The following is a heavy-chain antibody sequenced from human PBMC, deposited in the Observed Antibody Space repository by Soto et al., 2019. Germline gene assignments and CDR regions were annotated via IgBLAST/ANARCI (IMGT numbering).Heavy chain of an antibody. V-gene: IGHV3-30*18. CDR3: AKSDFGTTRYYFDD. CDR2: ISYDGSNK. CDR1: GFTFSSYG. Sequence: GGSLRLSCAASGFTFSSYGMHWVRQAPGKGLEWVAVISYDGSNKYYADSVKGRFTISRDNSKNTLYLQMNSLRAEDTAVYYCAKSDFGTTRYYFDDWGQGTLVTVSS. J-gene: IGHJ4*02. D-gene: IGHD1-7*01.